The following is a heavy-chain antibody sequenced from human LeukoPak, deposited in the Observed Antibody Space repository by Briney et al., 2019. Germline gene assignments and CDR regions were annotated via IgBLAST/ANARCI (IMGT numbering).Heavy chain of an antibody. Sequence: PGGSLRLSCAASGFTFSSYAMHWVRQAPGKGLEWVAVISYDGSNKYYAGSVKGRFTISRDNSKNTLYLQMNSLRAEDTAVYYCASTVAGTGWAQRPLLRVST. CDR1: GFTFSSYA. J-gene: IGHJ4*02. CDR2: ISYDGSNK. D-gene: IGHD6-19*01. CDR3: ASTVAGTG. V-gene: IGHV3-30*04.